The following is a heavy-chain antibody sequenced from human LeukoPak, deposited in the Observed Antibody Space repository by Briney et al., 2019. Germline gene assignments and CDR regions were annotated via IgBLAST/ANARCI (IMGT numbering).Heavy chain of an antibody. CDR1: GFTFSSYW. J-gene: IGHJ4*02. CDR3: AREDNWNYAAFDY. D-gene: IGHD1-7*01. Sequence: PGGSLRLSCAASGFTFSSYWMSWVRQAPGKGLEWVANIKQDGSEKYYVDSVKGRFTISRDNVKNSLYLQMNSLRAEDTAVYYCAREDNWNYAAFDYWGQGTLVTVSS. V-gene: IGHV3-7*01. CDR2: IKQDGSEK.